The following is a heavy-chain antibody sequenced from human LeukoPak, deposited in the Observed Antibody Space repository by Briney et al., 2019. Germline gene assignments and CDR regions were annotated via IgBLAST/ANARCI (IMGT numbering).Heavy chain of an antibody. J-gene: IGHJ4*02. D-gene: IGHD3-22*01. V-gene: IGHV4-34*01. Sequence: PSETLSLTCAVYGGSFSGYYWSWIRQPPGKGLEWIGEINHSGSTNYNPSLKSRVTISVDTSKNQFSLQLNSVTPEDTAVYYCVRFHFHSSGLDHWGQGTLVTVSS. CDR2: INHSGST. CDR3: VRFHFHSSGLDH. CDR1: GGSFSGYY.